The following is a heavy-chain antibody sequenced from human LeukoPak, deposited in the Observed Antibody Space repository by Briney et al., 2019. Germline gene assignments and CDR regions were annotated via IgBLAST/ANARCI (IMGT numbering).Heavy chain of an antibody. CDR3: TSWGDTTAEYFQR. V-gene: IGHV3-7*01. CDR2: INPDGRDT. CDR1: GFTFNRCW. J-gene: IGHJ1*01. Sequence: GGSLRLSCVVSGFTFNRCWMNWVRQAPGKGLEWVAHINPDGRDTYYVDSVKGRFTISRDNAQNSMYLQMNSLRVEDTAVYYRTSWGDTTAEYFQRWGQGTLVTVSS. D-gene: IGHD2-21*02.